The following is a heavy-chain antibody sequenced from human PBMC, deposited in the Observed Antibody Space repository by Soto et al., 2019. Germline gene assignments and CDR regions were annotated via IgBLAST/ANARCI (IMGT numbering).Heavy chain of an antibody. CDR3: ATTSQQLAYFDY. Sequence: QVQLGQSGAEVKKPGSSVKVSCKASGGTFSSDSISWVRQAPGQGLEWVGRIIPLRGITKYAQKFQGRVAITADKSTITVYMALSSLRSDDTAVYYCATTSQQLAYFDYSGQGTLVTVSS. V-gene: IGHV1-69*02. D-gene: IGHD6-13*01. J-gene: IGHJ4*02. CDR2: IIPLRGIT. CDR1: GGTFSSDS.